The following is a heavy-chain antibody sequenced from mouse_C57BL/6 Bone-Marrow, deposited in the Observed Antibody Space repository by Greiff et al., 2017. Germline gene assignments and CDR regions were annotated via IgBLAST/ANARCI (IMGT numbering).Heavy chain of an antibody. CDR3: ARHPYYDYDLYYAMDY. Sequence: QVQLQQSGAELVKPGASVKLSCKASGYTFTEYTIHWVKQRSGQGLAWIGWFYPGSGSIKYNEKFKDKATVTADKSSSTVYVELSRLTSEDSAVYFCARHPYYDYDLYYAMDYWGQGTSVTVSS. CDR2: FYPGSGSI. V-gene: IGHV1-62-2*01. CDR1: GYTFTEYT. D-gene: IGHD2-4*01. J-gene: IGHJ4*01.